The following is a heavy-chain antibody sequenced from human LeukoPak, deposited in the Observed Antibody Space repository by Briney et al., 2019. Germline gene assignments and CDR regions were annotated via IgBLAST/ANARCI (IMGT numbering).Heavy chain of an antibody. CDR2: ISSSSSYI. CDR3: ARDRGEIPEDFDY. Sequence: PGGSQRLSCAASGFTFSSYSMNWVRQAPGKGLEWVSSISSSSSYIYYADSVKGRFTISRDNAKNSLYLQMNSLRAEDTAVYYCARDRGEIPEDFDYWGQGTLVTVSS. J-gene: IGHJ4*02. D-gene: IGHD1-14*01. V-gene: IGHV3-21*01. CDR1: GFTFSSYS.